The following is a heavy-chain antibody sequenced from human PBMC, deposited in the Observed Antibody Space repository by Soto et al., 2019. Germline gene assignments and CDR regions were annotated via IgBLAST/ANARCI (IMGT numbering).Heavy chain of an antibody. V-gene: IGHV3-21*01. CDR2: ISSSSYI. CDR1: GFTFSSYS. D-gene: IGHD2-15*01. Sequence: GGSLRLSCAASGFTFSSYSMNWVRQAPGEGLEWVSSISSSSYIYYADSVKGRFTISRDNAKNSLYLQMNSLRAEDTAVYYCARDLQGDCSGGSCYLRRAFDIWGQGTMVTVSS. J-gene: IGHJ3*02. CDR3: ARDLQGDCSGGSCYLRRAFDI.